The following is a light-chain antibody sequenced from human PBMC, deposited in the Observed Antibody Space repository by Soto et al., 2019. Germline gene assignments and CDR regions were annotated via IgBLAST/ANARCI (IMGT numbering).Light chain of an antibody. Sequence: EIVLTQSPGTLSLSPGERATLCLMPSQSVSSAYLAWYQQKPGQAPRLLIYDVSSRATGIPDRFSGSGSGTDFTLTVSRLEPEDFAVYYCQQYGSSPETFGQGTKVDI. J-gene: IGKJ1*01. V-gene: IGKV3-20*01. CDR1: QSVSSAY. CDR2: DVS. CDR3: QQYGSSPET.